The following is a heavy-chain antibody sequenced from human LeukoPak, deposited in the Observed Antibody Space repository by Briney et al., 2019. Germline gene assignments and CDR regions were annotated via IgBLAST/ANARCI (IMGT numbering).Heavy chain of an antibody. CDR3: ARDQAAFDY. Sequence: GASVKVSCKAIGYMFTRHYIHWVRQAPGQGLEWMGMIYPRDGSTSYAQKFQGRVTVTRDTSTSTVHMELSGLRSEDTAVYYCARDQAAFDYWGQGTLVTVSS. J-gene: IGHJ4*02. D-gene: IGHD6-13*01. V-gene: IGHV1-46*01. CDR2: IYPRDGST. CDR1: GYMFTRHY.